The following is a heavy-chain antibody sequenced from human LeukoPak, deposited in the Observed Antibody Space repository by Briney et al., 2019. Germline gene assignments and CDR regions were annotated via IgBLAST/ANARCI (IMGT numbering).Heavy chain of an antibody. Sequence: PSETLSLTCTVSGGSISSYYWSWIRQPPGRGLEWFGYIYYSGSTNYNPSLKSRVTISVDTSKNQFSLKLSSVTAADTAVYYCARFTHDYVWGSYRTYFDYWGQGTLVTVSS. CDR2: IYYSGST. CDR3: ARFTHDYVWGSYRTYFDY. D-gene: IGHD3-16*02. V-gene: IGHV4-59*01. CDR1: GGSISSYY. J-gene: IGHJ4*02.